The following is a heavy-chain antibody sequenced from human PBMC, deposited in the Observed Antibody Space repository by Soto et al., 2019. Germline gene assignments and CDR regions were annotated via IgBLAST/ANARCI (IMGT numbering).Heavy chain of an antibody. CDR1: GFPFSTYG. Sequence: QVQLVESGGGVVQPGRSLRLSCAASGFPFSTYGMYWVREGPGKGLEWVAVISYDGSNKFYADSVKGRFTISRDNSKNTLYLQMNGLRPEDTALYYCVGGQYYFDYRGQGTLVTVSS. CDR2: ISYDGSNK. V-gene: IGHV3-30*03. J-gene: IGHJ4*02. CDR3: VGGQYYFDY. D-gene: IGHD3-10*01.